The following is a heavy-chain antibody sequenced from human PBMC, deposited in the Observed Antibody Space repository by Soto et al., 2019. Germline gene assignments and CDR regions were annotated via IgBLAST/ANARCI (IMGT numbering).Heavy chain of an antibody. D-gene: IGHD3-22*01. J-gene: IGHJ4*02. CDR2: INPRSGKT. CDR1: GDTLSTYY. Sequence: VQLVQSGAEVKRPGASVKISCKASGDTLSTYYMHWARQAPGQGLEWMGIINPRSGKTNYPQKFQGRITMTRDTSTTTVYMVLSTLRSEDTAMYYCARGVGYSDSSGYPFDYWGQGTLVTVSS. V-gene: IGHV1-46*03. CDR3: ARGVGYSDSSGYPFDY.